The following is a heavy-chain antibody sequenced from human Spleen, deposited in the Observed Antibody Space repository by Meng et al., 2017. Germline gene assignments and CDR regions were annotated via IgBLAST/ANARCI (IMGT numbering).Heavy chain of an antibody. Sequence: HVHLQQGGVGLLKPSETLSLPCAVYGGSFSGYYWSWIRQPPGKGLEWIGEINHSGNTNYNPSLKSRVTISVDTSKNQFSLKLRSVTAADTAVYYCARDSGYDGNWGQGTLVTVSS. CDR1: GGSFSGYY. CDR2: INHSGNT. D-gene: IGHD5-12*01. V-gene: IGHV4-34*01. CDR3: ARDSGYDGN. J-gene: IGHJ4*02.